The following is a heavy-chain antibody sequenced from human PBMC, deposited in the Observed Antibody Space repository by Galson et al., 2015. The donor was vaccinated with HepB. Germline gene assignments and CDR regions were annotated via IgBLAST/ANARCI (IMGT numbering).Heavy chain of an antibody. J-gene: IGHJ5*02. V-gene: IGHV4-34*01. CDR1: GGSFSGYY. CDR3: ARERELYIAVAGTGKGWFDP. Sequence: QVQLQESGPGLVKPSETLSLTCAVYGGSFSGYYWSWIRQPPGKGLEWIGEINHSGSTNYNPSLKSRVTISVDTSKNQFSLRLSSVTAADTAVYYCARERELYIAVAGTGKGWFDPWGQGTLVTVSS. D-gene: IGHD6-19*01. CDR2: INHSGST.